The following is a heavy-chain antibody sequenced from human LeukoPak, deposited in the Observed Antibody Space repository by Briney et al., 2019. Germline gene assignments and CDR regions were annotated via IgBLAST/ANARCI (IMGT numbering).Heavy chain of an antibody. Sequence: PSETLSLTCAVSGGSISSGGYSWSWIRQPPGKGLEWIGYIYHSGSTYYNPSLKSRVTISVDRSKNQFSLKLSSVTAADTAVYYCARGGGEWLVLRYFDYRGQGTLVTVSS. CDR3: ARGGGEWLVLRYFDY. CDR2: IYHSGST. D-gene: IGHD6-19*01. V-gene: IGHV4-30-2*01. CDR1: GGSISSGGYS. J-gene: IGHJ4*02.